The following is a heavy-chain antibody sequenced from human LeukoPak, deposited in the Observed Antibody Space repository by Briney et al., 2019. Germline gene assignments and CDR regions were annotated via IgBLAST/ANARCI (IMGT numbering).Heavy chain of an antibody. CDR3: ARSGGQDYYYYGMDV. Sequence: GGSLRLSCAASGFTFSSYAMHWVRQAPGKGLEWVAVISYDGSNKYYADSVKGRFTISRDNSKNTLYPQMNSLRAEDTAVYYCARSGGQDYYYYGMDVWGQGTTVTVSS. D-gene: IGHD3-10*01. CDR2: ISYDGSNK. J-gene: IGHJ6*02. V-gene: IGHV3-30-3*01. CDR1: GFTFSSYA.